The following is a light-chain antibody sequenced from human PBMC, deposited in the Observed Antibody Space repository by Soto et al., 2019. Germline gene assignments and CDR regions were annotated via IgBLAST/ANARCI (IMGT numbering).Light chain of an antibody. J-gene: IGKJ1*01. CDR2: HAS. Sequence: DIQMTQSPSTLSASVGDRVTITCRASQSISTWVAWYQQRPGKAPKLLIYHASTLKSGVPSRFSGSGSGTEFPLTISSLQPDDSATYFCQQYNTYQTFGQGTKVEIK. V-gene: IGKV1-5*01. CDR3: QQYNTYQT. CDR1: QSISTW.